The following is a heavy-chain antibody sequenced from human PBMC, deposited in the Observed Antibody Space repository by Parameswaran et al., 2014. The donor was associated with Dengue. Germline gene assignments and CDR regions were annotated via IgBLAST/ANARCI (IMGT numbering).Heavy chain of an antibody. CDR3: AGDHSGNYDFWSGRYYYSGLDV. Sequence: WVRQAPGQGLEWMGIINPSGGSTIYAQKFQGRVTMTRDTSTSTVYMELSSLRSEDTAVYYCAGDHSGNYDFWSGRYYYSGLDVWGQGTTVTVSS. D-gene: IGHD3-3*01. V-gene: IGHV1-46*01. J-gene: IGHJ6*02. CDR2: INPSGGST.